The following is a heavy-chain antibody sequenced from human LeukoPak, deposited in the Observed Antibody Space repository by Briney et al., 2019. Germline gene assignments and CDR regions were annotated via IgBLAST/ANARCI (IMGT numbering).Heavy chain of an antibody. CDR1: GYSISSDYY. CDR3: ARGLRDTSGFYLSFIDY. D-gene: IGHD3-22*01. CDR2: IYHSGST. V-gene: IGHV4-38-2*01. J-gene: IGHJ4*02. Sequence: SETLSLTCAVSGYSISSDYYLGWIRQPPGEGLEWIGSIYHSGSTYYNPSLKSRVTISLDTSKNQFYLKVRAVTAADTAVYYCARGLRDTSGFYLSFIDYWGQGTLVTVSS.